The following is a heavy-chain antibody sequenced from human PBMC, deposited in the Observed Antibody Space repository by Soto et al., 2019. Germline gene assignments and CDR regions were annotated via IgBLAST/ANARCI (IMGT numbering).Heavy chain of an antibody. D-gene: IGHD4-17*01. Sequence: GGSLRLSCAASGFTFSSYWMSWVRQAPGKGLEWVANIKQDGSEKYYVDSVKGRFTISRDNAKNSLYLQMNSLRAEDMAVYYCARDETTVTPGYYYYYMDVWGKGTTVTVSS. CDR3: ARDETTVTPGYYYYYMDV. CDR2: IKQDGSEK. V-gene: IGHV3-7*01. J-gene: IGHJ6*03. CDR1: GFTFSSYW.